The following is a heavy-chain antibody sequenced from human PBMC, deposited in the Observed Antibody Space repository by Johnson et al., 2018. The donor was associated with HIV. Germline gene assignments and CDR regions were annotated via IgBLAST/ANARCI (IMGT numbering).Heavy chain of an antibody. CDR3: PTAILGALINAFDI. D-gene: IGHD1-26*01. Sequence: VQLVESGGGVVQPGRSLRLSCAASGFTFSSYAMHWVRQAPGKGLAWVSAISSSGGSTYYADSVKGRFTISRDNSKNTLHLQMNSLKTEDTAVYYCPTAILGALINAFDIWGQGTMVTVSS. J-gene: IGHJ3*02. V-gene: IGHV3-23*04. CDR2: ISSSGGST. CDR1: GFTFSSYA.